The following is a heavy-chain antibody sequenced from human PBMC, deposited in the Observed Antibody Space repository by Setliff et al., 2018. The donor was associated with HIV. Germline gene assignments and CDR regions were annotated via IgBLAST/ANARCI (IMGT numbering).Heavy chain of an antibody. CDR2: IFYNGMA. CDR3: ARGGGYDRSGYYPFDY. D-gene: IGHD3-22*01. Sequence: SETLSLTCAVSGASIRNNYYWGWIRQSPGTGLEWIGSIFYNGMAYYNPSLKSRVTMSVDTSKNQLSLKLSSVTAADTAVYYCARGGGYDRSGYYPFDYWGQGTPVTVSS. J-gene: IGHJ4*02. CDR1: GASIRNNYY. V-gene: IGHV4-39*07.